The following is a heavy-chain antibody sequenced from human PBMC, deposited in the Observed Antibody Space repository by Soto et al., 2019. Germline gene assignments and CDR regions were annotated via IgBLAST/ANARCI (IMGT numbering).Heavy chain of an antibody. CDR2: IYATGTT. CDR1: GASISGFY. CDR3: VRDGAKTLRDWFDP. V-gene: IGHV4-4*07. Sequence: PSETLSLTCTVSGASISGFYWSWIRKSAGKGLEWIGRIYATGTTDYNPSLKSRVMMSVDTSKKQFSLKLRSVTAADTAVYYCVRDGAKTLRDWFDPWGQGISVTVSS. J-gene: IGHJ5*02. D-gene: IGHD1-26*01.